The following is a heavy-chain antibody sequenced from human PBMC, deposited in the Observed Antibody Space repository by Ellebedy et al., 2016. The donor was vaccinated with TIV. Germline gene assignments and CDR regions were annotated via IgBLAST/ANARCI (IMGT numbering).Heavy chain of an antibody. D-gene: IGHD6-19*01. J-gene: IGHJ2*01. V-gene: IGHV3-23*01. CDR2: ISGGGLST. Sequence: GGSLRLSCAASGFTFSSHSMTWVRQAPGKGLEWVSAISGGGLSTYYADSVKGRFTISRDNSKNTLYLQMNSLRAEDTAVYYCSRYQQWPHQISYWYLDLWGRGTLVTVSS. CDR1: GFTFSSHS. CDR3: SRYQQWPHQISYWYLDL.